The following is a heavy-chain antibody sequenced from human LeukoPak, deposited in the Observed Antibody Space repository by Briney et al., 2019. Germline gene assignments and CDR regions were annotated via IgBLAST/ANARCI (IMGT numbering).Heavy chain of an antibody. Sequence: SETLSLTCTVSGGSISNYYWSWIRQPPGKGLEWIGYISYSGSTNYNPSLESRVSISIETSKNQFSLRLNSVTAADTAVYYCARDAAGTDFWGQGTLVTVSS. V-gene: IGHV4-59*01. CDR1: GGSISNYY. J-gene: IGHJ4*02. CDR3: ARDAAGTDF. CDR2: ISYSGST. D-gene: IGHD6-13*01.